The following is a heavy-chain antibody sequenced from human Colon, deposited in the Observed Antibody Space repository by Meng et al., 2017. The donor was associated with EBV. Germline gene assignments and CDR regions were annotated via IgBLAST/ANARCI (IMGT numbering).Heavy chain of an antibody. D-gene: IGHD5-24*01. J-gene: IGHJ4*02. V-gene: IGHV4-31*11. CDR2: IYYSGST. Sequence: QGQLQESGPGLVKPSQTLSLTCAVSGGSSSSGGYYWSWIRQHPGKGLEGIGYIYYSGSTYYNPSLKSRVTISTDTSKNQFSLKLSSVTAADTAVYYCARGPSRWLQFSFDYWGQGTLVTVSS. CDR3: ARGPSRWLQFSFDY. CDR1: GGSSSSGGYY.